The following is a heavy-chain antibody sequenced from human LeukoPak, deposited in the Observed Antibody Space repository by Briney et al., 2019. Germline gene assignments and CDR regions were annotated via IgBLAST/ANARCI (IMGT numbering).Heavy chain of an antibody. CDR2: IGWNSGDL. CDR1: GFTFDDYA. Sequence: GGSLRLSCAASGFTFDDYAMHWVRQVPGKGLEWVSGIGWNSGDLGYADSVKGRFTISRDNAKSSLYLQMNSLRAEDTALYYCAKDSISAVSAIDYWGQGTLVTVSS. D-gene: IGHD6-13*01. CDR3: AKDSISAVSAIDY. V-gene: IGHV3-9*01. J-gene: IGHJ4*02.